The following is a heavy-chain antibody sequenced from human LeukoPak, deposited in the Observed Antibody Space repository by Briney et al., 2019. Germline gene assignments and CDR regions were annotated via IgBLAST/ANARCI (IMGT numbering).Heavy chain of an antibody. Sequence: GGSLRLSCTASGFSVNNNYISWVRQAPGRGLEWVSVIYSGDTTFYADSVKDRFTISRDNSKNTVYLQMNNLRGEDTAMYYCVREFYGPWGQGTLVTVSS. CDR2: IYSGDTT. V-gene: IGHV3-66*01. J-gene: IGHJ5*02. CDR3: VREFYGP. CDR1: GFSVNNNY. D-gene: IGHD4-17*01.